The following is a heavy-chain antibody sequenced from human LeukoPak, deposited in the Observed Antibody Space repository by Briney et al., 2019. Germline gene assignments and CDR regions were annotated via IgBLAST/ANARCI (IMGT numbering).Heavy chain of an antibody. CDR1: GFTFSGFG. J-gene: IGHJ4*02. CDR3: AKDFTYYYESSGYD. D-gene: IGHD3-22*01. V-gene: IGHV3-30*02. Sequence: PGGSLRLSCSASGFTFSGFGMHWVRQAPGKGLEWVAFIRYDGSDKYYADSVKGRFTISRDNSKNTLSLQMNSLRAEDTAVYYCAKDFTYYYESSGYDWGQGTLVTVSS. CDR2: IRYDGSDK.